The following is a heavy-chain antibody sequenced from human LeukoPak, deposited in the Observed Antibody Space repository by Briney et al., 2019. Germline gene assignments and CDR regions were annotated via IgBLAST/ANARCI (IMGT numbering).Heavy chain of an antibody. D-gene: IGHD3-9*01. CDR2: IDANGDTS. J-gene: IGHJ4*02. CDR1: GSTFSNNN. Sequence: GGSLRLSCSASGSTFSNNNMAWVRQAPGKGLEYVSSIDANGDTSFYADSVKGKFTISRDNSRNTLSLQMTSLRPEDTAIYYCVKGRFLTGLDYWGQGAPVTVSS. CDR3: VKGRFLTGLDY. V-gene: IGHV3-64D*09.